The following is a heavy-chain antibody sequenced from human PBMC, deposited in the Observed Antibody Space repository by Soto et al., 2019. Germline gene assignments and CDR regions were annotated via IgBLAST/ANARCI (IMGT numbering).Heavy chain of an antibody. J-gene: IGHJ4*02. V-gene: IGHV4-4*02. Sequence: SETLSLTCAVSSDSIINGNWWNWVRQAPGKGLEWIGEIYHSGTTNYNPSLKSRVTISVDKSRNQLSLKLTSVTAADTAVYFCAGLGTTVSAFDYWGQGTQVTV. CDR2: IYHSGTT. D-gene: IGHD1-1*01. CDR3: AGLGTTVSAFDY. CDR1: SDSIINGNW.